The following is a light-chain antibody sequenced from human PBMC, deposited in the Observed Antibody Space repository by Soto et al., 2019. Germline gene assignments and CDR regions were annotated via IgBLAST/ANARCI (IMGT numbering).Light chain of an antibody. Sequence: SYELTQPLSVSVALGQTARITCGGNNIENKNVHWYQQKPGQAPVLVIYRDSNRPSGIPERFSGSNSGNTATLTISRAQAGDEADYYCQVWDSSTVVFGAGTKVTVL. V-gene: IGLV3-9*01. CDR2: RDS. J-gene: IGLJ2*01. CDR1: NIENKN. CDR3: QVWDSSTVV.